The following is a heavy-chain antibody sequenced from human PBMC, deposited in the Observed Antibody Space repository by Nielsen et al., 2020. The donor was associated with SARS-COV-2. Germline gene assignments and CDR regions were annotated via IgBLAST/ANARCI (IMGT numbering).Heavy chain of an antibody. CDR2: VSFDGVSK. CDR3: AKDLYSDGWYNYFGP. J-gene: IGHJ5*02. V-gene: IGHV3-30*18. Sequence: VRQAPGKGLEWVAMVSFDGVSKHYTDSVAGRFSISRDTSQNTLLLQMDSLKTEDTAVYYCAKDLYSDGWYNYFGPWGQGTLVTVSS. D-gene: IGHD5-24*01.